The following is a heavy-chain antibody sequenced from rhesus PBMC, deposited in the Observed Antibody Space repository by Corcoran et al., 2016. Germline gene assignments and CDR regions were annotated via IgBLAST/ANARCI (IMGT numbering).Heavy chain of an antibody. Sequence: QVQLQESGPAVVKPSETLSLTCAVSGGSISSTNWRSWIRQSPGKGVEWIGGIYGSGGYTKYNPSLKSRVTISIDTSKNQFSLKLSSVAAADSAVYYCARLIYCSSTYCSSDGLDSWGQGVVVTVSS. CDR2: IYGSGGYT. V-gene: IGHV4-93*02. CDR3: ARLIYCSSTYCSSDGLDS. CDR1: GGSISSTNW. J-gene: IGHJ6*01. D-gene: IGHD2-15*01.